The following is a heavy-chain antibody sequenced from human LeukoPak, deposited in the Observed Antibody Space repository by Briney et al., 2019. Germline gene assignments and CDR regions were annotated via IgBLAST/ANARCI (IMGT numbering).Heavy chain of an antibody. J-gene: IGHJ4*02. D-gene: IGHD2-21*02. V-gene: IGHV3-23*01. CDR1: GFTFSSYA. Sequence: PGGSLRLSCAASGFTFSSYAMSWVRQAPGKGLEWVSAISDSGGSTYYADSVKGRFTISRDNSENTLYLQMSSLRAEDSAVYYCATGDGLIVVVTATTWGQGTLVTVSS. CDR2: ISDSGGST. CDR3: ATGDGLIVVVTATT.